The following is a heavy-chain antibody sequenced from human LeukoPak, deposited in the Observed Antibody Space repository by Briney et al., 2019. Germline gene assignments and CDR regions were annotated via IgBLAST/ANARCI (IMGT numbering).Heavy chain of an antibody. Sequence: PSETLSLTCAVYGGSFSGYYWSWIRQPPGKGLEWIGEINHSGSTNYNPSLKSRVTISVDTSKNQFSLKLSSVTAADTAVYYCARVRLGKDIVVVPAARPRAFAIWGQGTMVTVSS. CDR2: INHSGST. V-gene: IGHV4-34*01. CDR1: GGSFSGYY. CDR3: ARVRLGKDIVVVPAARPRAFAI. J-gene: IGHJ3*02. D-gene: IGHD2-2*01.